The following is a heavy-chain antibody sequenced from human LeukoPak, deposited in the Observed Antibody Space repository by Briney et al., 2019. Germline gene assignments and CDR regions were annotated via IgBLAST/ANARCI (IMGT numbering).Heavy chain of an antibody. CDR2: INHSGST. CDR1: GGSFSGYY. Sequence: SETLSLTCAVYGGSFSGYYWSWIRQPPGKGLEWIGEINHSGSTNYNPSLKSRVTISVDTSKNQFSLKLSSVTAADTAVYYCARDHFGGIAAAFDAFDIWGPGTMVTVSS. J-gene: IGHJ3*02. V-gene: IGHV4-34*01. D-gene: IGHD6-13*01. CDR3: ARDHFGGIAAAFDAFDI.